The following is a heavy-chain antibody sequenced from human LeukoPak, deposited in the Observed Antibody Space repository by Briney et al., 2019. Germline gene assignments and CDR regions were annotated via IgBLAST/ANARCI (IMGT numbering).Heavy chain of an antibody. Sequence: LPGGSLRLSCAASGFTLSSYWMSWVRQAPGKGLEWVANIKQDGSEKYYVDSVKGRFTISRDNAKNSLYLQMNSLRAEDTAVYYCARDRSVAGTFAVGYWGQGTLVTVSS. CDR3: ARDRSVAGTFAVGY. D-gene: IGHD6-19*01. CDR1: GFTLSSYW. J-gene: IGHJ4*02. V-gene: IGHV3-7*01. CDR2: IKQDGSEK.